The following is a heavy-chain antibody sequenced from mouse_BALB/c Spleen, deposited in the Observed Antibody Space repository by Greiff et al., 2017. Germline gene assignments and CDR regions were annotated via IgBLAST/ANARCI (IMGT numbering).Heavy chain of an antibody. J-gene: IGHJ3*01. CDR1: GFNIKDYY. CDR3: ASSFAY. V-gene: IGHV14-1*02. Sequence: VQLQQSGAELVRPGASVKLSCKASGFNIKDYYMHWVKQRPEQGLEWIGWIDPENGNTKYDPKIQGKASITADTSSNTAYLQLSSLTSEDTAVYYCASSFAYWGQGTLVTVSA. CDR2: IDPENGNT.